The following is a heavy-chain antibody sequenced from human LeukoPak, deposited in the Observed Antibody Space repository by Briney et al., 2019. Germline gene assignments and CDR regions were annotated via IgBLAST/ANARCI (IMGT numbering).Heavy chain of an antibody. CDR3: ARVNDSSVYPYFYYYGRDV. D-gene: IGHD3-22*01. J-gene: IGHJ6*04. CDR2: INPNSGGT. CDR1: GYTFTGYY. Sequence: GASVKVSCKASGYTFTGYYMHWVRQAPGQGLEWMGWINPNSGGTNYAQKFQGRVTMTRDTSISTAYMELSRLRSDDTAVYHCARVNDSSVYPYFYYYGRDVGGKGPTVTVPS. V-gene: IGHV1-2*02.